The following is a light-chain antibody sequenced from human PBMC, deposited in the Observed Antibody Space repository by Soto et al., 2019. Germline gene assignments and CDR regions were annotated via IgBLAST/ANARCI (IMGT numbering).Light chain of an antibody. CDR1: NSNIGAGYD. CDR2: GNN. J-gene: IGLJ2*01. CDR3: SSYAGDNAGGDNYVI. Sequence: QSVLTQPPSVSGAPGQRVTISCTGSNSNIGAGYDVHWYQQLPGIAPKLLIYGNNIRPSGVPDRFSGSKSGNTASLTVSGLQADDEAEYYCSSYAGDNAGGDNYVIFGGGTKLTVL. V-gene: IGLV1-40*01.